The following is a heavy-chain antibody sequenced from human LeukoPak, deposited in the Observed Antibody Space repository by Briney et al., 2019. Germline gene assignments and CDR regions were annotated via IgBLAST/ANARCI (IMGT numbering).Heavy chain of an antibody. J-gene: IGHJ4*02. CDR3: AREVSEGFDF. D-gene: IGHD3-22*01. CDR1: GFTFSSYA. Sequence: GGSLRLSCTASGFTFSSYAMSWVRQAPGKGLEWVSAISGSGGSTYYADSVKGRFAISRDNAKNSLYLQMNSLRAEDTALYYCAREVSEGFDFWGQGTLVTVSS. V-gene: IGHV3-23*01. CDR2: ISGSGGST.